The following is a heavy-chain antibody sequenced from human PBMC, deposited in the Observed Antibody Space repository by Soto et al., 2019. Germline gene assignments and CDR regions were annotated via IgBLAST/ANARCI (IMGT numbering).Heavy chain of an antibody. J-gene: IGHJ6*02. D-gene: IGHD5-12*01. V-gene: IGHV4-31*03. Sequence: QVQLQESGPGLVKPSQTLSLTCTVSGGSISSGGYYWSWIRQHPGKGLEWIGYIYYSGSTYYNPSLKSRVNISVDTSQNQFSLKLSSVTAADTAVYYCARVAPRGYDWPYGMDVWGQGTTVTVSS. CDR1: GGSISSGGYY. CDR3: ARVAPRGYDWPYGMDV. CDR2: IYYSGST.